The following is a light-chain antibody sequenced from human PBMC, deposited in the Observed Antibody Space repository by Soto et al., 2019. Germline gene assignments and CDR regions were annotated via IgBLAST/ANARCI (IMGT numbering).Light chain of an antibody. CDR2: GAS. Sequence: PGERVTLSCRASQSVSSSYFTWYQQKPGQAPRLVIYGASTRATGIPARFSGSGSGTDFTLTISSLQPEDFAVYYCQQDYNLPLTFGGGTKVEIK. J-gene: IGKJ4*01. CDR3: QQDYNLPLT. V-gene: IGKV3D-7*01. CDR1: QSVSSSY.